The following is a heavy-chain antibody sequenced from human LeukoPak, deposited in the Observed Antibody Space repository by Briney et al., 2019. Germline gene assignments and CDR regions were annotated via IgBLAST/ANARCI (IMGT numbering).Heavy chain of an antibody. V-gene: IGHV4-59*08. Sequence: SQTLSLTCTVSGGSISSYYWSWIRQPPGKGLEWIGYIYYSGSTNYNPSLKSRVTISVDTSKNQFSLKLSSVTAADTAVYYCARRSTIFGVVYFDYWGQGTLVTVSS. J-gene: IGHJ4*02. CDR2: IYYSGST. CDR3: ARRSTIFGVVYFDY. CDR1: GGSISSYY. D-gene: IGHD3-3*01.